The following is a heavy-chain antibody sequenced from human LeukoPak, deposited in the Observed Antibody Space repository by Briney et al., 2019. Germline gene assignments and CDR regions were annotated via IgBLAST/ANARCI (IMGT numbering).Heavy chain of an antibody. CDR3: AKDAGSIVVVPAAPQGPPSRNV. Sequence: GGSLKLSCAVSGFSINNYWMTWYRQAPGKGLEWVSAISGSGGSTYYADSVKGRFTISRDNSKNTLYLQMNSLRAEDTAVYYCAKDAGSIVVVPAAPQGPPSRNVWGQGTTVTVSS. CDR2: ISGSGGST. V-gene: IGHV3-23*01. D-gene: IGHD2-2*01. CDR1: GFSINNYW. J-gene: IGHJ6*02.